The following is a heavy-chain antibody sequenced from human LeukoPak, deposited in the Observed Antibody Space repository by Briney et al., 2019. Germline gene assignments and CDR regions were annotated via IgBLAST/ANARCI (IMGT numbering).Heavy chain of an antibody. D-gene: IGHD4-11*01. CDR1: GGSISTYY. CDR3: AREPLTTGWFDP. Sequence: PSETLSLTCSVSGGSISTYYWTWIRQPPGKGLEWIGYIYYTGSTNYNPSLKSRATMSVDTSKNQFSLKLSSVTAADTAVYYCAREPLTTGWFDPWGQGTLVTVSS. J-gene: IGHJ5*02. V-gene: IGHV4-59*12. CDR2: IYYTGST.